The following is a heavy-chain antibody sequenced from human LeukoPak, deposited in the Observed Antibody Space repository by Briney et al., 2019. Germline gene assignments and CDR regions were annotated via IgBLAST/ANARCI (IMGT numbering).Heavy chain of an antibody. V-gene: IGHV4-34*01. D-gene: IGHD3-3*01. CDR1: GGSFSDYY. CDR2: INHSGST. CDR3: ARLKDVTIFGVLIPLSYFDN. Sequence: SETLSLTCAVYGGSFSDYYWSWIRQPPGKGLEWIGEINHSGSTNYNPSLKSRVTISVDTSKNQFSLKLSSVTAADTAAYYCARLKDVTIFGVLIPLSYFDNWGQGTLVTVSS. J-gene: IGHJ4*02.